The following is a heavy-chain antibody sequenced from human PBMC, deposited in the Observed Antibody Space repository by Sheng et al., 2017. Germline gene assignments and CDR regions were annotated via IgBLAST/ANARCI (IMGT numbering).Heavy chain of an antibody. J-gene: IGHJ6*02. CDR2: IIPIFGTV. V-gene: IGHV1-69*01. CDR1: GGTFSSYA. D-gene: IGHD3-3*01. CDR3: ATRLHITIFPAYYGMDV. Sequence: QVQLVQSGAEVKKPGSSVKVSCKASGGTFSSYAISWVRQAPGQGLEWMGGIIPIFGTVNYAQKFQGRVTITADESTSTAYMELSSLRSEDTAVYYCATRLHITIFPAYYGMDVWGQGTTVTVSS.